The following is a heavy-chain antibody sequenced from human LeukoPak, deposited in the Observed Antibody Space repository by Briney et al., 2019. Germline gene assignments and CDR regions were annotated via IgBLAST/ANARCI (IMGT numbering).Heavy chain of an antibody. Sequence: ASVKVSCKASGGTFSSYAISWVRQAPGQGLEWMGGIIPIFGTANYAQRFQGRVTITADESTSTAYMELSSLRSEDTAVYYCASSNMGYSGYEEPRPFDYWGQGTLVTVSS. CDR2: IIPIFGTA. D-gene: IGHD5-12*01. J-gene: IGHJ4*02. CDR3: ASSNMGYSGYEEPRPFDY. V-gene: IGHV1-69*13. CDR1: GGTFSSYA.